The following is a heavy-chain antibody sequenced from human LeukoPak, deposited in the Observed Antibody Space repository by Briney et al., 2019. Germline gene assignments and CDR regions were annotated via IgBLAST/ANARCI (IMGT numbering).Heavy chain of an antibody. V-gene: IGHV3-74*01. Sequence: GGPLRLSCAASGFTFSSYWMQWVRHAPGKGPVWVSRINTDGRSTSYADSVKGRFTISRDNAKNTLYLQMNSLRAEDTAVYYCARARGSYDLFDYWGQGTLVTVSS. J-gene: IGHJ4*02. D-gene: IGHD1-26*01. CDR2: INTDGRST. CDR1: GFTFSSYW. CDR3: ARARGSYDLFDY.